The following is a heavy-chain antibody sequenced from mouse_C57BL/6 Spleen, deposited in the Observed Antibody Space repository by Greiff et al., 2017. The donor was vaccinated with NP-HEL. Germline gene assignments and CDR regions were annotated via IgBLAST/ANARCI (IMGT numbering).Heavy chain of an antibody. J-gene: IGHJ2*01. D-gene: IGHD2-2*01. Sequence: EVKLEESGGGLVKPGGSLKLSCAASGFTFSSYAMSWVRQTPEKRLEWVATISDGGSYTYYPDNVKGRFTISRDNAKNNLYLQMSHLKSEDTAMYYCARVIWFFDYWGQGTTLTVSS. CDR3: ARVIWFFDY. CDR2: ISDGGSYT. V-gene: IGHV5-4*03. CDR1: GFTFSSYA.